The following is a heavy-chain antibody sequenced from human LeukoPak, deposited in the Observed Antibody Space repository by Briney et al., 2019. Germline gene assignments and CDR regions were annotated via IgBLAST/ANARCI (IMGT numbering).Heavy chain of an antibody. CDR2: IWYDGSDK. V-gene: IGHV3-33*06. CDR3: AKGKGQNRDPFDY. CDR1: GFTFSSYC. J-gene: IGHJ4*02. D-gene: IGHD1/OR15-1a*01. Sequence: PGGSLRLSCAASGFTFSSYCMHWVRQAPGKGLEWVADIWYDGSDKYYADSLKGRFTISRDNSKNTLYLQMNSLRAEDTAVYYCAKGKGQNRDPFDYWGQGTLVTVSS.